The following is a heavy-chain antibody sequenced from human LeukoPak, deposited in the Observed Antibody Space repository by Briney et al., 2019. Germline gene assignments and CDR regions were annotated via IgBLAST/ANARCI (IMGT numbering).Heavy chain of an antibody. Sequence: PSETLSLTCTVSGGSISSGSYNWGWIRQPPGKGLEWIGSIYYSGNTYYNPSLKSRVIISIDTSRNEFSLKLSSVTAADTAVYYCARQPPEWLPGGYFDYWGQGTLVTVSS. CDR2: IYYSGNT. CDR1: GGSISSGSYN. V-gene: IGHV4-39*01. CDR3: ARQPPEWLPGGYFDY. D-gene: IGHD6-19*01. J-gene: IGHJ4*02.